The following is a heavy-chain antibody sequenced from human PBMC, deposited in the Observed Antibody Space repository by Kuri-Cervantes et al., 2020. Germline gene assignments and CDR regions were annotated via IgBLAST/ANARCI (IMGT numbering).Heavy chain of an antibody. J-gene: IGHJ4*02. CDR1: GFTFSSYA. CDR3: ARDQGGYCSSTSCPRREFDY. V-gene: IGHV3-64*01. Sequence: GESLKISCAASGFTFSSYAMHWVRQAPGKGLEYVSAISSNGGSTYYANSVKARFTISRDNSKNMLYLQMGSLRAEDTAVYYCARDQGGYCSSTSCPRREFDYWGQGTPVTVSS. CDR2: ISSNGGST. D-gene: IGHD2-2*01.